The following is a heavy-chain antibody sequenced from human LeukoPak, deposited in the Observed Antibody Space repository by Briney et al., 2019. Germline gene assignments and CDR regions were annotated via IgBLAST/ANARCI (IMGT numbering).Heavy chain of an antibody. CDR1: GGSISSYY. CDR2: IYTGGST. Sequence: SETLSLTCTVSGGSISSYYWSWIRQPAGKGLEWIGRIYTGGSTNYNPSLKGRVTMSVDTSKNQFSLKLSSVTAADTAVYYCARGTTGGKYGGNPPDYWGQGTLVTVSS. CDR3: ARGTTGGKYGGNPPDY. J-gene: IGHJ4*02. V-gene: IGHV4-4*07. D-gene: IGHD4-23*01.